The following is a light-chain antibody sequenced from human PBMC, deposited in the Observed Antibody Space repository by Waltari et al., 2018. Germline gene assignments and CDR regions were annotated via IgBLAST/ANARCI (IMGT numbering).Light chain of an antibody. J-gene: IGKJ2*01. CDR3: QQYNDWPQT. CDR1: QSVSGN. Sequence: IVMTQSPATLSVSPGERVTLSCRASQSVSGNLAWYQPNPGQAPRLLMYGASTRAAGVPTRFSGSGSGTEFTVTISSLQSEDFAVYYCQQYNDWPQTFGQGTKLETK. CDR2: GAS. V-gene: IGKV3-15*01.